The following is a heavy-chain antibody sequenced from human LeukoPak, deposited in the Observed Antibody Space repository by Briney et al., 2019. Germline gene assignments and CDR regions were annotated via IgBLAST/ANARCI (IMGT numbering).Heavy chain of an antibody. V-gene: IGHV4-4*02. Sequence: GSLRLSCAASGFTFSSYVMSWVRQPPGKGLEWIGEVNLQGGTNYNPSLLRRVAISVDTSANHVSLQMTSVTAADTAVYYCAREGGSYRPLDYSGQGTLVTVSS. CDR1: GFTFSSYVM. CDR3: AREGGSYRPLDY. D-gene: IGHD3-16*02. CDR2: VNLQGGT. J-gene: IGHJ4*02.